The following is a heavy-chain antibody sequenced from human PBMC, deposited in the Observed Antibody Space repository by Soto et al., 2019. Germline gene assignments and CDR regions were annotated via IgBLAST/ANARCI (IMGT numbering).Heavy chain of an antibody. V-gene: IGHV4-59*08. CDR3: ARRYSSSFDY. Sequence: SETLSLTCTVSGGSISSYYWSWIRQPPGKGLEWIGYIYYSGSTNYNPSLKSRVTISVDTSKNQFSLKLCSVTAADTAVYYCARRYSSSFDYWGQGTLVTVSS. CDR2: IYYSGST. J-gene: IGHJ4*02. D-gene: IGHD6-13*01. CDR1: GGSISSYY.